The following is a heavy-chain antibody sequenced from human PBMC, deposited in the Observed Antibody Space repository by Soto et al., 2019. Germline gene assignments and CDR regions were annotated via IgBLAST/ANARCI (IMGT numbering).Heavy chain of an antibody. D-gene: IGHD2-2*01. CDR3: ARDVPRYCSSTSCRKWFDP. CDR2: IIPIFGTA. Sequence: SVKVSCKASGGTFSSYAISWVRQSPGQGLEWMGGIIPIFGTANYAQKFQGRVTITADESTSTAYMELSSLRSEDTAVYYCARDVPRYCSSTSCRKWFDPWGQGTLVTVSS. CDR1: GGTFSSYA. J-gene: IGHJ5*02. V-gene: IGHV1-69*13.